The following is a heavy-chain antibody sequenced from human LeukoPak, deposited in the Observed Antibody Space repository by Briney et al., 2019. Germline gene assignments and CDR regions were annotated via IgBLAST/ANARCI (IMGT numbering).Heavy chain of an antibody. V-gene: IGHV3-23*01. Sequence: GGSLRLSCAASGFTFSSYAMHWVRQAPGKGLEWVSAISNNGGYTYYADSVQGRFTISRDDSKSTLCLQMNSLRAEDTAVYYCAKQLGYCSDGSCYFPYWGQGTLVTVSS. J-gene: IGHJ4*02. CDR2: ISNNGGYT. D-gene: IGHD2-15*01. CDR1: GFTFSSYA. CDR3: AKQLGYCSDGSCYFPY.